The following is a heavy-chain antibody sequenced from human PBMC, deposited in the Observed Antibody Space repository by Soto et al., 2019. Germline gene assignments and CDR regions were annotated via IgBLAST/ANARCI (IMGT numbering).Heavy chain of an antibody. Sequence: PSETLSLTCAVYGGSFSGYYWRGIRQPPGKGLEWIGEINHSGSTNYNPSLKSRVTISVDTSKNQFSLKLSSVTAADTAVYYCARERFQTITIFGVVAGGGYSGMDVWGQGTTVTVSS. J-gene: IGHJ6*02. V-gene: IGHV4-34*01. CDR1: GGSFSGYY. D-gene: IGHD3-3*01. CDR3: ARERFQTITIFGVVAGGGYSGMDV. CDR2: INHSGST.